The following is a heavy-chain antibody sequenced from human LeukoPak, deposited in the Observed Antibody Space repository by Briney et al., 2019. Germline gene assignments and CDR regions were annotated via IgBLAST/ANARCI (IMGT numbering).Heavy chain of an antibody. Sequence: SLSLSCAPSVFTFTSYAMSWVRHAPRKGLEWVSAISASVGTTYYADSVKGPFTIPRDDCKNTLYLQMNSLRAEDTAVYYCAKERGGYDSRGYFVYYYYYGMDVWGERRTV. CDR2: ISASVGTT. CDR1: VFTFTSYA. CDR3: AKERGGYDSRGYFVYYYYYGMDV. J-gene: IGHJ6*02. V-gene: IGHV3-23*01. D-gene: IGHD3-22*01.